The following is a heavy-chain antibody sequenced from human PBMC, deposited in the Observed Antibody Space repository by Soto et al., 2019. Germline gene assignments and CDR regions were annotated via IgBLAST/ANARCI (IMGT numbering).Heavy chain of an antibody. CDR1: GGSISSGGYY. CDR2: IYYSGST. D-gene: IGHD3-16*01. CDR3: TRSPYDYIWGSRPSHFDY. J-gene: IGHJ4*02. Sequence: QVQLQESGPGLVKPSQTLSLTCTVSGGSISSGGYYWSWIRQHPGKGLERIGYIYYSGSTYYNPSLKSRVSITVDTSKNPSPMKLSSVTAAHTAVYYCTRSPYDYIWGSRPSHFDYWGQGTLVTVSS. V-gene: IGHV4-31*03.